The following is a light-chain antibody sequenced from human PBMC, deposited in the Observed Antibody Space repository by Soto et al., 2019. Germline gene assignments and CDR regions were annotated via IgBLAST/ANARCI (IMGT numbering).Light chain of an antibody. CDR3: KSFTAGFTYV. Sequence: QSVLTQPASVSGSPGQSITISCTGTSSDFGGYNHVSWYQQHPGKAPKLMIYDVSSRPSGVSNRFSGSKSGNTASLTISGLQAEDEADYYCKSFTAGFTYVFGTGTKVTVL. CDR1: SSDFGGYNH. J-gene: IGLJ1*01. CDR2: DVS. V-gene: IGLV2-14*01.